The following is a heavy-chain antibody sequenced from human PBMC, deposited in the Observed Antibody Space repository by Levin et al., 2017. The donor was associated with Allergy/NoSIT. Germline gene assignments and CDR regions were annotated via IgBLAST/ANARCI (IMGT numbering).Heavy chain of an antibody. D-gene: IGHD1-26*01. Sequence: PGGSLRLSCAASGFTFSDYMMHWVRQAPGKGLEWVAVISDDGSKQYYADSVKGRFTLSRDNSNNTLYLQMNSLRPEDTAVYYCARDLPPYSESYHFNSWGQGTLVTVSS. V-gene: IGHV3-30*04. CDR3: ARDLPPYSESYHFNS. J-gene: IGHJ4*02. CDR1: GFTFSDYM. CDR2: ISDDGSKQ.